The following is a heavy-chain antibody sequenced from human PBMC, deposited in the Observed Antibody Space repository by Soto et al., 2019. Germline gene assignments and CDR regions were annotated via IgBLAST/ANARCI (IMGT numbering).Heavy chain of an antibody. V-gene: IGHV5-10-1*01. Sequence: XDSLKVSWKCSGYSFTSYWISWVRQMPGKGLEWMGRIDPSDSYTNYSPSFQGHVTISADKSISTAYLQWSSLKASDTAMYYCARHNITNGTVDYGMDVWGQGTTVTVPS. CDR1: GYSFTSYW. D-gene: IGHD1-1*01. CDR3: ARHNITNGTVDYGMDV. CDR2: IDPSDSYT. J-gene: IGHJ6*02.